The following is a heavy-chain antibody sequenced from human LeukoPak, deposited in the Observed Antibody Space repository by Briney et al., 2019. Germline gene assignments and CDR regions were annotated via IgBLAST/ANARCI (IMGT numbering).Heavy chain of an antibody. J-gene: IGHJ4*02. CDR2: ISSRSSYI. CDR3: AIDSSGLFDY. Sequence: GGSLRLSCAASGFTFSSFSMNWVRQTPWRGLEWVSSISSRSSYIYYADSLKGRFTISRDNAKNSLYLQMNSLRAEDTAVYYCAIDSSGLFDYWGQGTLVTVSS. V-gene: IGHV3-21*01. CDR1: GFTFSSFS. D-gene: IGHD3-22*01.